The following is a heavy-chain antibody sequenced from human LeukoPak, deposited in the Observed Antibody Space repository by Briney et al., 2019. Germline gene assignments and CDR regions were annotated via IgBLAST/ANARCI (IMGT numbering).Heavy chain of an antibody. Sequence: GGSLRLSCAASGFTFSSYGMHWVRQAPGKGLEWVAFIRYDGSNKYYADSVKGRFTISRDNSKNTLYLQMNSLRAEDTAVYYCARTVQQLVRIGAFDIWGQGTMVTVSS. CDR1: GFTFSSYG. V-gene: IGHV3-30*02. J-gene: IGHJ3*02. D-gene: IGHD6-13*01. CDR2: IRYDGSNK. CDR3: ARTVQQLVRIGAFDI.